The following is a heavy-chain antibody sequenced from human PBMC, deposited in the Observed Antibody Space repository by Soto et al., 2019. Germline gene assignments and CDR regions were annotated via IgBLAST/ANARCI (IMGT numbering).Heavy chain of an antibody. J-gene: IGHJ4*02. CDR1: VGSMGSGGHY. V-gene: IGHV4-31*03. D-gene: IGHD7-27*01. CDR3: TRGKDLAQTVWGY. Sequence: SETLSLTCILTVGSMGSGGHYYNWIRQLPGKGLEWIGYVYYSGATHYNPSLRARATISRDTSKNQFFLRLISVTAADTAVYFCTRGKDLAQTVWGYWGQGTQVNVSS. CDR2: VYYSGAT.